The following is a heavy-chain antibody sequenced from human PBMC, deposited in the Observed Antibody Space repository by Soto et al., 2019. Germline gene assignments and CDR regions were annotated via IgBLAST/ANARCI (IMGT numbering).Heavy chain of an antibody. CDR1: GGSISSSSYY. J-gene: IGHJ4*02. CDR3: ARGLSSYYFAY. D-gene: IGHD2-21*01. CDR2: IYYSGST. Sequence: PSETLSLTCTVSGGSISSSSYYWGWIRQPPGKGLEWIGSIYYSGSTYYNPSLKSRVTISVDTSKNQFSLKLSSVTAADTAVYYCARGLSSYYFAYWGQGTLVTVSS. V-gene: IGHV4-39*01.